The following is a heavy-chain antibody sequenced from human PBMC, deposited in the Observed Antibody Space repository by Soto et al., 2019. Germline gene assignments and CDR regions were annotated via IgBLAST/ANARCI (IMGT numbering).Heavy chain of an antibody. D-gene: IGHD1-26*01. CDR1: GGSISNYY. CDR2: IYYSGSI. V-gene: IGHV4-59*01. J-gene: IGHJ4*02. CDR3: ARRYGANFDY. Sequence: QVQLQESGPGLVKPSETLSLTCTVSGGSISNYYWSWIRQPPGKGLEWIGYIYYSGSINYNPSLKSRVTISVYTSNKRFSLKLSSVTAADTAVYYCARRYGANFDYWGQGTLVAVSS.